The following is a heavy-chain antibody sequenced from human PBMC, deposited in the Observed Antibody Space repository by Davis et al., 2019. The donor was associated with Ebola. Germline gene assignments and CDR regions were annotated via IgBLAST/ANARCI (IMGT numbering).Heavy chain of an antibody. CDR2: INTNTGNP. J-gene: IGHJ4*02. CDR1: GYTFTSYG. CDR3: ARDSEYSSSSTFDY. D-gene: IGHD6-6*01. Sequence: ASVKVSCKASGYTFTSYGISWVRQAPGQGLEWMGWINTNTGNPTYAQGFTGRFVFSLDTSVSTAYLQISSLKAEDTAVYYCARDSEYSSSSTFDYWGQGTLVTVSS. V-gene: IGHV7-4-1*02.